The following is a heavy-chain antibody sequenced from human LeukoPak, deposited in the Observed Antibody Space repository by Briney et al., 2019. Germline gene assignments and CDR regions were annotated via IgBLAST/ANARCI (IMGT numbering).Heavy chain of an antibody. D-gene: IGHD2-15*01. CDR1: DGSLTNYN. V-gene: IGHV4-34*01. CDR3: ARVVGRGLSATRKIDY. CDR2: INESGST. Sequence: SETLSLTCAVYDGSLTNYNWTWIRQPPGKGLEWIGEINESGSTNYNPSLKSRGIMSLDTSKNPFSLKLSSVTAADSAVYYCARVVGRGLSATRKIDYWGQGTLVTVSS. J-gene: IGHJ4*02.